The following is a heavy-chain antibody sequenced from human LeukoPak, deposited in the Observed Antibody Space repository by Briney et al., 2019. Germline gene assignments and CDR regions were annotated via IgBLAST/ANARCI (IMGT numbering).Heavy chain of an antibody. CDR2: IYYSGNT. V-gene: IGHV4-59*12. J-gene: IGHJ6*03. CDR3: ARWARYYDYVWGSYRYYYYMDV. CDR1: GGSIWSYY. D-gene: IGHD3-16*02. Sequence: SETLSLTCTVSGGSIWSYYWSWIRQPPGKGLEWIGYIYYSGNTNHNPSLKSRVTISVDTSKNQFSLKLSSVTAADTAVYYCARWARYYDYVWGSYRYYYYMDVWGKGTTVTISS.